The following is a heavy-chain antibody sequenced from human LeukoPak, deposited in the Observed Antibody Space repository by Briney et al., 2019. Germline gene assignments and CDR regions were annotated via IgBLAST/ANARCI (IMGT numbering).Heavy chain of an antibody. Sequence: SETLSLTCTVSGVSISGYYWSWIRQPPGKGLEWIGYIYYSGSTDYNPSLKSRVTISVDTSKNQFSLKLSSVTVADMAVYYCARLHISNWYIFDYWGQGTLVTVSS. CDR3: ARLHISNWYIFDY. D-gene: IGHD6-13*01. CDR1: GVSISGYY. J-gene: IGHJ4*02. CDR2: IYYSGST. V-gene: IGHV4-59*01.